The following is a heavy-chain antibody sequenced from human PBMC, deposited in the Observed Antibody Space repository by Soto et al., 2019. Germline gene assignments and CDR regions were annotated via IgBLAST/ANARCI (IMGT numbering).Heavy chain of an antibody. D-gene: IGHD3-22*01. V-gene: IGHV4-30-4*01. CDR2: IYHSGSS. CDR3: ARVTSGYYFFDY. Sequence: SETLSLTCTVSGDSITSTDYYWTWIRQPPGRGLEWIAYIYHSGSSYYSPSLRSRVTISVDTSKNQFSLKLNSVTATDTAVYYRARVTSGYYFFDYWGQGALVTVSS. CDR1: GDSITSTDYY. J-gene: IGHJ4*02.